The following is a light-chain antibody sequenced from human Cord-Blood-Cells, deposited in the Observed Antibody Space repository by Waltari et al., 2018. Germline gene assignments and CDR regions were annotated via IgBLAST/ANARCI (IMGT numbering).Light chain of an antibody. V-gene: IGLV2-14*01. Sequence: QSALTQPAPVSGSPGQSITIPCTGTRSDVGGYNYVPWYQQHPGKAPKLMIYEVSNRPSGVSNRFSGSKSGNTASLTISGLQAEDEADYYCSSYTSSSTVVFGGGTKLTVL. J-gene: IGLJ2*01. CDR2: EVS. CDR3: SSYTSSSTVV. CDR1: RSDVGGYNY.